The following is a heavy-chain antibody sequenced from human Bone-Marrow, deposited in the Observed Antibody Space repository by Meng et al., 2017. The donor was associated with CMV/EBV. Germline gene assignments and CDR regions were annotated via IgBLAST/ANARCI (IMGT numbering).Heavy chain of an antibody. CDR1: GYSFTSYW. Sequence: KVSCKGSGYSFTSYWIGWVRQMPGKGLEWMGIIYPGVSDTRYSPSFQGQVTVSAVKSTSSAYLQWSNLKASDTAMYYWARRAQGWLQFGVGFDYWGQGTLVTVSS. D-gene: IGHD5-24*01. CDR2: IYPGVSDT. J-gene: IGHJ4*02. V-gene: IGHV5-51*01. CDR3: ARRAQGWLQFGVGFDY.